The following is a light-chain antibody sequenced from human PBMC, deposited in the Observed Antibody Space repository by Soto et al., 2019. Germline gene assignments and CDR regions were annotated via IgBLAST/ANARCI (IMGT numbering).Light chain of an antibody. CDR1: QNIRTY. CDR2: AAS. Sequence: DIQMTQSPPFLSASVGDIVTITCRASQNIRTYLTWYQQKPGKAPKLLIYAASSLQSGVPSRFSGSGSGTDFTLTISSLQPEDFATYYCQQSFSTLYTFGQGTKLEIK. V-gene: IGKV1-39*01. J-gene: IGKJ2*01. CDR3: QQSFSTLYT.